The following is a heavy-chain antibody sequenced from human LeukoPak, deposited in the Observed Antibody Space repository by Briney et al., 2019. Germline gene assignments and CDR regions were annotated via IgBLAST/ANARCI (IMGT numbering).Heavy chain of an antibody. J-gene: IGHJ4*02. V-gene: IGHV3-23*01. Sequence: GGSLRLSCAASGFTFSNFAIRWVRQVPGKGLEWVSSIDGSGDRTHYPDSVRGRFTVSRDNSKNTLYLQMNSLRVEDTATYFCAKVQFNWGPIDYWGQGTPVIVSS. CDR1: GFTFSNFA. CDR2: IDGSGDRT. CDR3: AKVQFNWGPIDY. D-gene: IGHD7-27*01.